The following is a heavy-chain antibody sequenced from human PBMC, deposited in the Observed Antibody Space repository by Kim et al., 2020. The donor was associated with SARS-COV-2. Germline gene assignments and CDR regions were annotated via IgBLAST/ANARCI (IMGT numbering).Heavy chain of an antibody. D-gene: IGHD1-7*01. Sequence: ASVKVSCKVXGYTLTELSMHWVRQAPGKGLEWMGGFDPEDGETIYAQKFQGRVTMTEDTSTDTAYMELSSLRSEDTAVYYCATAPSITGTMPNYYYYYGMDVWGQGTTVTVSS. V-gene: IGHV1-24*01. CDR2: FDPEDGET. CDR1: GYTLTELS. CDR3: ATAPSITGTMPNYYYYYGMDV. J-gene: IGHJ6*02.